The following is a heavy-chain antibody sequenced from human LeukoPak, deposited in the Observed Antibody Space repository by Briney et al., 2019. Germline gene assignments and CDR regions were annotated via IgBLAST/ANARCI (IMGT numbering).Heavy chain of an antibody. V-gene: IGHV3-23*01. CDR1: GFTFSSYS. J-gene: IGHJ4*02. D-gene: IGHD5-18*01. CDR2: ISGSGGST. CDR3: AKDVDTAMVTGYFDY. Sequence: GGSLRLSCAASGFTFSSYSMNWVRQAPGKGLEWVSAISGSGGSTYYADSVKGRFTISRDDSKNTLYLQMNSLRAEDTAVYYCAKDVDTAMVTGYFDYWGQGTLVTVSS.